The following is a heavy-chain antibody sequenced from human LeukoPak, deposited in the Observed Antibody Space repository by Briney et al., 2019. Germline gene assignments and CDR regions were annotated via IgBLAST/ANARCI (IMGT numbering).Heavy chain of an antibody. CDR2: VDPEDGET. V-gene: IGHV1-69-2*01. D-gene: IGHD1-26*01. J-gene: IGHJ4*02. Sequence: ASVKVSCKVSGYTFTDYYMHWVQQAPGKGLEWMGLVDPEDGETIYAEKFQGRVTITADTSTDTAYMELSSLRSEDTAVYYCATTNGVSGSYAFFLYFDYWGQGTLVTVSS. CDR3: ATTNGVSGSYAFFLYFDY. CDR1: GYTFTDYY.